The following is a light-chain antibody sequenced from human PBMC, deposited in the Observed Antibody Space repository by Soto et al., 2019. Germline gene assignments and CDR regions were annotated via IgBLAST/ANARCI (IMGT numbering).Light chain of an antibody. V-gene: IGLV2-14*01. CDR3: SSYTAYTTLWV. CDR1: DSDIGNYNY. Sequence: QSALTQPASVSGSPGQWITISCTGTDSDIGNYNYVSWYQLHPGKAPKLLIYGVSNRPSGVSNRFSGSKSGNAASLTISGLQAEDEADYYCSSYTAYTTLWVFGGGTKLTVL. J-gene: IGLJ3*02. CDR2: GVS.